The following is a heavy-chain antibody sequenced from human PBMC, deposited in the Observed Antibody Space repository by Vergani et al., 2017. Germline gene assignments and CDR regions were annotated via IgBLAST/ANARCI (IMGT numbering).Heavy chain of an antibody. CDR1: GDSISSGVYY. J-gene: IGHJ5*02. Sequence: QVQLQESGPGLVKPSQTLSLTCSVSGDSISSGVYYWNWIRQHPGKGLEWIGYIYSTGSTHHNPSLRRRINMSVDTSKNQFSLKLSSVTAADTAVYYCARVQNQLLWARGWFDPWGQGILVTVSS. CDR3: ARVQNQLLWARGWFDP. V-gene: IGHV4-31*03. D-gene: IGHD2-2*01. CDR2: IYSTGST.